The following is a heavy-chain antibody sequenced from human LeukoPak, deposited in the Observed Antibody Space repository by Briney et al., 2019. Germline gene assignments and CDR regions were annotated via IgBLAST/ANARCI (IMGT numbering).Heavy chain of an antibody. V-gene: IGHV5-51*01. CDR2: THPGDSDT. D-gene: IGHD1-26*01. J-gene: IGHJ3*02. Sequence: GGSLRLSCAASGFTFSSSWMSWVRQAPGKGLEWVGITHPGDSDTIYSPSFQGQATMSADKSISTAYLQWSSLKASDTAMYYCARLWGGIVAADDAFDIWGQGTMVTVSS. CDR3: ARLWGGIVAADDAFDI. CDR1: GFTFSSSW.